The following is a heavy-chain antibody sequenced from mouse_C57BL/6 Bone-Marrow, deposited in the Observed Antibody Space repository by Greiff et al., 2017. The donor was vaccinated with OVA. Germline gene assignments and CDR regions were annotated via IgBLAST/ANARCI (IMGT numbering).Heavy chain of an antibody. D-gene: IGHD1-1*01. V-gene: IGHV5-9-1*02. Sequence: EVQRVESGEGLVKPGGSLKLSCAASGFTFSSYAMSWVRQTPEKRLEWVAYISSGGDYIYYADTVKGRFTISRDNARNILYLQMSSLKSEDTAMYYCTTTVVATGDYWGQGTTLTVSS. CDR2: ISSGGDYI. CDR1: GFTFSSYA. CDR3: TTTVVATGDY. J-gene: IGHJ2*01.